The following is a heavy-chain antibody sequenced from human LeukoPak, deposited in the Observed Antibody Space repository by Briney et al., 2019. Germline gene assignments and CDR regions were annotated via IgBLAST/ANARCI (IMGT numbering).Heavy chain of an antibody. Sequence: RGSLRLSCAASGFTVSSNYMSWVRQAPGKGLEWVSVIYSGGSTYYADSVKGRFTISRDNSKNTLYLQMNSLRAEDTAVYYCARGEWVRYFDWLPYNAFDIWGQGTMVTVSS. CDR3: ARGEWVRYFDWLPYNAFDI. D-gene: IGHD3-9*01. CDR1: GFTVSSNY. J-gene: IGHJ3*02. V-gene: IGHV3-53*01. CDR2: IYSGGST.